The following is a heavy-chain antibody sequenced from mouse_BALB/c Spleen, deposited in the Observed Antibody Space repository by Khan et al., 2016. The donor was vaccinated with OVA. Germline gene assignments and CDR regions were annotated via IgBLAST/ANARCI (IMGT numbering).Heavy chain of an antibody. CDR3: ARVAYGYAFAY. J-gene: IGHJ3*01. V-gene: IGHV7-3*02. CDR2: IRKKASGYTT. CDR1: GYTITDYY. Sequence: EVELVESGGGLVQPGGSLRLTCAITGYTITDYYMNWVRQPPGKELEWLGFIRKKASGYTTDDNPSCKSRFTISRDNSQSLCYLQMNTLRAEDSATYYCARVAYGYAFAYWGQGTLVTVSA. D-gene: IGHD1-2*01.